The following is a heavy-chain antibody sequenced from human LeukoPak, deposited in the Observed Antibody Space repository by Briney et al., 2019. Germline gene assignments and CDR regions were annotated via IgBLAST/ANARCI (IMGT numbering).Heavy chain of an antibody. CDR2: IKHDGSER. Sequence: GDSLRLSCAASGFTFSTYWMSWVRQAPGKGLEWVANIKHDGSERYYVDSVKGRFTISRDNTKNSLYLQMNSLRAEDTAVYYCARPGLSTQDAFDIWGQGTMVTVSS. V-gene: IGHV3-7*01. D-gene: IGHD2-2*01. J-gene: IGHJ3*02. CDR1: GFTFSTYW. CDR3: ARPGLSTQDAFDI.